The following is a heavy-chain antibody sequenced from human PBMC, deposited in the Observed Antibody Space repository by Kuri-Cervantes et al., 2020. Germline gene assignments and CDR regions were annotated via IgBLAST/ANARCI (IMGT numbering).Heavy chain of an antibody. V-gene: IGHV3-7*01. J-gene: IGHJ4*02. Sequence: GESLKISCAASGFTFSSYWMSWVRQAPGKGLEWVANIKQDGSEKYYVDSVKGRFTISRDNAKNSLYLQMNSLRDEDTAVYYCARDLVGASPSWGQGTLVTVSS. CDR1: GFTFSSYW. CDR2: IKQDGSEK. D-gene: IGHD1-26*01. CDR3: ARDLVGASPS.